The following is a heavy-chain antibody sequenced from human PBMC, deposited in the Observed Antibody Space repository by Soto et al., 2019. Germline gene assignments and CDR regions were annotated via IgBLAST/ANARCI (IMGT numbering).Heavy chain of an antibody. CDR1: GFTFGDYA. V-gene: IGHV3-49*03. J-gene: IGHJ6*03. CDR3: TRVRHYDFWSGYYPTDYYYYYMHV. D-gene: IGHD3-3*01. CDR2: IRSKAYGGTT. Sequence: PGGSLRLSCTPSGFTFGDYAMSWFRQAPGKGLEWVGFIRSKAYGGTTEYAESVKGRFTISRDDSKSIAYLQMNSLKTEDKAVYYCTRVRHYDFWSGYYPTDYYYYYMHVWGKGTTVPAP.